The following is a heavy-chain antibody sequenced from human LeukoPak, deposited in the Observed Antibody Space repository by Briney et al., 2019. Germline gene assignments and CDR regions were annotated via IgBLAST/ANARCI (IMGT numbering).Heavy chain of an antibody. Sequence: SVKVSCKPSGYTFTYRYLHWVRQAPGQAVDWMEWIKPLNRNPSYSQRLQDRVALTRDPSMTTAYMELTSLRSEDTAMYYCAFQGSLDDYGDFVAAFDVWGEGTMVTVST. J-gene: IGHJ3*01. CDR1: GYTFTYRY. V-gene: IGHV1-45*02. CDR3: AFQGSLDDYGDFVAAFDV. CDR2: IKPLNRNP. D-gene: IGHD4-17*01.